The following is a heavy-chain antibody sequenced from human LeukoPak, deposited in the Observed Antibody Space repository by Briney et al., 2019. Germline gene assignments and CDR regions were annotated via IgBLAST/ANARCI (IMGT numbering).Heavy chain of an antibody. CDR1: GFTFDDYA. Sequence: GGSLRLSCAASGFTFDDYAMHWVRQAPGKGLEWVSGISWNSGSIGYADSVKGRFAISRDTSKNTLNLQMNSLRAEDTAVYYCARDLAGSDAFDIWGQGTMVTVSS. J-gene: IGHJ3*02. V-gene: IGHV3-9*01. CDR2: ISWNSGSI. D-gene: IGHD3-10*01. CDR3: ARDLAGSDAFDI.